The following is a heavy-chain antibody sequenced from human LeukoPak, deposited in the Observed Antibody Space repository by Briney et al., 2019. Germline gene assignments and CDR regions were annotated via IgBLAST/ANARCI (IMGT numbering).Heavy chain of an antibody. CDR2: IGTAGDT. CDR1: RFTFSDYD. CDR3: ARVAKERVGGVYYFDY. Sequence: GGSLRLSCAASRFTFSDYDMHWVRQATGKGLEWVSAIGTAGDTYYTGSVKGRFTISRENAKNSLYLQMNSLRAGDTAVYYCARVAKERVGGVYYFDYWGQGNLVTVSS. J-gene: IGHJ4*02. D-gene: IGHD1-1*01. V-gene: IGHV3-13*01.